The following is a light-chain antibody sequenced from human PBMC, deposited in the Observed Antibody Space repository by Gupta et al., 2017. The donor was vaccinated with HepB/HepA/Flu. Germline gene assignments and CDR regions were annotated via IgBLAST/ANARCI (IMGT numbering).Light chain of an antibody. CDR1: QDISNY. Sequence: DIQMTQSPSSLSASVGDRVTITCQASQDISNYLNWYQQKPGKAPKLLIYDASNLETGVPSRFSGSGPGTDFTFTISSLQPEDIATYYCQQYDNLPLTFGHGTKVDIK. V-gene: IGKV1-33*01. CDR3: QQYDNLPLT. J-gene: IGKJ3*01. CDR2: DAS.